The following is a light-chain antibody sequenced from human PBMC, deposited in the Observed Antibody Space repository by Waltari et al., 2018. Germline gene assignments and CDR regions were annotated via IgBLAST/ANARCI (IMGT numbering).Light chain of an antibody. CDR3: QHYSSAPNT. J-gene: IGKJ2*01. CDR1: QSVSSNY. V-gene: IGKV3-20*01. Sequence: EIVLTQSPGTLFLFPGERATLSCRASQSVSSNYLAWYQQKPGQAPRLLIHDASSRATGIPDRFSGSGSGTDFTLTISGLEPEDFAVYFCQHYSSAPNTFGQGTRLEIK. CDR2: DAS.